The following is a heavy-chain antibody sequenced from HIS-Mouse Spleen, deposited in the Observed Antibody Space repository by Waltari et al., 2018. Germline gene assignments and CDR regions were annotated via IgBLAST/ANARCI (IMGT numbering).Heavy chain of an antibody. J-gene: IGHJ4*02. V-gene: IGHV4-30-2*04. D-gene: IGHD2-8*02. CDR3: ARGGSVTSLDY. Sequence: SRVTISVDTSKNQFSLKLSSVTAADTAVYYCARGGSVTSLDYWGQGTLVTVSS.